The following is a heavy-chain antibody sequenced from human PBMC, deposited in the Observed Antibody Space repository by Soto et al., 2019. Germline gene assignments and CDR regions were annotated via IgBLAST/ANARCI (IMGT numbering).Heavy chain of an antibody. CDR1: GFTFSSYA. V-gene: IGHV3-23*01. CDR3: AKGQSTIFGVVIIYYYYMDV. CDR2: ISGSGGST. Sequence: GGSLRLSCAASGFTFSSYAMSWVRQAPGKGLEWVSAISGSGGSTYYADSVKGRFTISRDNSKNTLYLQMNSLRAEDTAVYYYAKGQSTIFGVVIIYYYYMDVWGKGTTVTVSS. D-gene: IGHD3-3*01. J-gene: IGHJ6*03.